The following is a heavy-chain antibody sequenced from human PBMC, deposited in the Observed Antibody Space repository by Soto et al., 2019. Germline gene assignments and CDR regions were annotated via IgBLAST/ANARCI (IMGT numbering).Heavy chain of an antibody. Sequence: QVQLVRSGAEVKKPGSSVKVSCRASGGSLSRYGISWVRQAPGQGLEWMGGIIPIFGTINYAQKFQGRLTIPADESTRTAYMELRSLRSEDTAVYYCAKDVTNGRAFGMDVGGQGTTVTVSS. D-gene: IGHD2-21*02. CDR2: IIPIFGTI. V-gene: IGHV1-69*01. J-gene: IGHJ6*02. CDR3: AKDVTNGRAFGMDV. CDR1: GGSLSRYG.